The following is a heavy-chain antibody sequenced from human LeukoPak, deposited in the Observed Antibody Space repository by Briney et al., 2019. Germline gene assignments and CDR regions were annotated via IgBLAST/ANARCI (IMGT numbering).Heavy chain of an antibody. V-gene: IGHV3-48*04. CDR1: GFTFSSYS. CDR2: ISSSSSTI. Sequence: GGSLRLSCAASGFTFSSYSMNWVRQAPGKGLEWVSYISSSSSTIYYADSVKGRFTISRDNAKNSLYLQMNSLRAEDTAVYYCARATMVGAFDIWGQGTMVTVSS. D-gene: IGHD3-10*01. J-gene: IGHJ3*02. CDR3: ARATMVGAFDI.